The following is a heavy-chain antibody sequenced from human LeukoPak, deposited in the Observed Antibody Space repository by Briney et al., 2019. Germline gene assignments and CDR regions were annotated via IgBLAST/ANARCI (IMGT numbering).Heavy chain of an antibody. V-gene: IGHV3-43D*03. D-gene: IGHD4-17*01. CDR1: GFTFDDYA. CDR3: ARDQSNADYGDYGGDYFDY. CDR2: ISWDGGST. Sequence: GGSLRLSCAASGFTFDDYAMHWVRQAPGKGLEWVSLISWDGGSTYYADSVKGRFTISRDNAKNSLYLQMNSLRAEDTAVYYCARDQSNADYGDYGGDYFDYWGQGTPVTVSS. J-gene: IGHJ4*02.